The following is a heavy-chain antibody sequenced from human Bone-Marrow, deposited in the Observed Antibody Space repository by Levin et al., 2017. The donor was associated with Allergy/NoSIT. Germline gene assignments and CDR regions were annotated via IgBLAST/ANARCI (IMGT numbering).Heavy chain of an antibody. CDR2: TYYSGST. D-gene: IGHD2-15*01. J-gene: IGHJ3*02. CDR3: AGVVVVAAFDI. V-gene: IGHV4-59*01. CDR1: GGSISSYY. Sequence: KSSETLSLTCTVSGGSISSYYWSWIRQPPGKGLEWIGYTYYSGSTNYNPSLKSRVTISVDTSKNQFSLKLSSVTAADTAVYYCAGVVVVAAFDIWGQGTMVTVSS.